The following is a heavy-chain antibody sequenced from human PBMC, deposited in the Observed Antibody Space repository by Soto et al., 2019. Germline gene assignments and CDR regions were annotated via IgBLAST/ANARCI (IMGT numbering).Heavy chain of an antibody. V-gene: IGHV4-59*01. CDR3: AREYSSFDY. CDR2: IHDSGAI. CDR1: GGSISPYY. D-gene: IGHD4-4*01. J-gene: IGHJ4*02. Sequence: QVQLQESGPGLVKPSETLSLTCTVSGGSISPYYWHWIRQPPGKGLEWIGYIHDSGAIYYNPSLNSRLVLSMDMSKRQFSLRLNPVTAADTAVYYCAREYSSFDYGGRGAPVTVSS.